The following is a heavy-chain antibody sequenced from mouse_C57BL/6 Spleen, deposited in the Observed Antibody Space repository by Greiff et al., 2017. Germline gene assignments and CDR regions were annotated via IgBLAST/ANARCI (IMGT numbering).Heavy chain of an antibody. CDR1: GYTFTSYW. CDR2: IDPSDSYT. CDR3: AKYDTYRAMDY. D-gene: IGHD2-12*01. J-gene: IGHJ4*01. V-gene: IGHV1-59*01. Sequence: QVQLQQPGAELVRPGTSVKLSCKASGYTFTSYWMHWVKQRPGQGLEWIGVIDPSDSYTNYNPKFKGKATLTVDTSSSTAYMQLSSLTSEDSAVYYCAKYDTYRAMDYWGQGTSVTVSS.